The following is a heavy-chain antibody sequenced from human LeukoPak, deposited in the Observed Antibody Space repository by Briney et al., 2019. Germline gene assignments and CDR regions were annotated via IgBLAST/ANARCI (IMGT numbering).Heavy chain of an antibody. V-gene: IGHV4-34*01. CDR2: FNHSGST. CDR3: ARLGPYDSSGYYHDFDC. J-gene: IGHJ4*02. CDR1: GSSFSGSF. D-gene: IGHD3-22*01. Sequence: SETLSLTCAVYGSSFSGSFWYCIRKPLAHRLALIGEFNHSGSTNYNPSLKSRVTISVDTSKNQFSLKLSSVTAADTAVYYCARLGPYDSSGYYHDFDCWGQGTLVTVSS.